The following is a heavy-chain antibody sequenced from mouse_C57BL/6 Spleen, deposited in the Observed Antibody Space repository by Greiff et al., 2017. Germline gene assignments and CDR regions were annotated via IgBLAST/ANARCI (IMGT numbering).Heavy chain of an antibody. J-gene: IGHJ1*03. CDR2: FYPGSGSI. Sequence: QVQLQQSGAELVKPGASVKLSCKASGYTFTEYTIHWVKQRSGQGLEWIGWFYPGSGSIKYNEKFKDKATLTADKSSSTVYMELSRVTSEDSAVXFGARHGRRGLGGSYEGYFDVWGTGTTVTVSS. V-gene: IGHV1-62-2*01. D-gene: IGHD1-1*02. CDR1: GYTFTEYT. CDR3: ARHGRRGLGGSYEGYFDV.